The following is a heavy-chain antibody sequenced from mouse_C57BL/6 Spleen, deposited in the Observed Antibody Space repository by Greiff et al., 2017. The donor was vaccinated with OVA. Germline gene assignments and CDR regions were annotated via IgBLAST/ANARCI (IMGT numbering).Heavy chain of an antibody. Sequence: EVMLVESGGDLVKPGGSLKLSCAASGFTFSSYGMSWVRQTPDKRLEWVATISSGGSYTYYPDSVKGRFTISRDNAKNTLYLQMSSLKSEDTAMYYCARHYYGSHYFDYWGQGTTLTVSS. V-gene: IGHV5-6*01. CDR3: ARHYYGSHYFDY. CDR2: ISSGGSYT. J-gene: IGHJ2*01. CDR1: GFTFSSYG. D-gene: IGHD1-1*01.